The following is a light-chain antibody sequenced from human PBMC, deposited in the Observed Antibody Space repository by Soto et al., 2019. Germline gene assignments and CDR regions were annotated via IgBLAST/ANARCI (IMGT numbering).Light chain of an antibody. J-gene: IGKJ2*01. CDR3: QQYSSFSYT. CDR2: DAS. CDR1: QSISSL. Sequence: DIQMTQSPSTLSASVGDRVTITCRASQSISSLLAWYQQKPGKAPRLLIYDASSLESGVPSRVSGSGSGTEFTLTISSLQPEDFATYYCQQYSSFSYTFGQGIRLEIK. V-gene: IGKV1-5*01.